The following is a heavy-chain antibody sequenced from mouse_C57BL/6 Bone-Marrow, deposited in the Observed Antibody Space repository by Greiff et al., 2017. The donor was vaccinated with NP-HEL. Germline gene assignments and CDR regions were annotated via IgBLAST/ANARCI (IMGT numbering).Heavy chain of an antibody. D-gene: IGHD1-1*01. CDR1: GFNIKDDY. J-gene: IGHJ1*01. V-gene: IGHV14-4*01. Sequence: VQLQQSGAELVRPGASVKLSCTASGFNIKDDYMHWVKQRPEQGLEWIGWIDPENGDTEYASKFQGKATITADTSSNTAFLQLSSLTSEDTAVYYCTTVVAWYIDGWGAGTTVTVSS. CDR2: IDPENGDT. CDR3: TTVVAWYIDG.